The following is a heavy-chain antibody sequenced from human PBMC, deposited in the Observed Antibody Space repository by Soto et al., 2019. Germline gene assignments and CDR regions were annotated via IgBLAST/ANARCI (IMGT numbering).Heavy chain of an antibody. V-gene: IGHV3-74*01. CDR2: IDTAGGGT. Sequence: DVQLVESGGGLVQPGGSLRVSCAASGFTLGSHRIHWVRQPPGKGLEWVSRIDTAGGGTSYADSVKGRFTISTDNAKNTVYLQMNCLRAEDTAVYYCATVFDLWGQGTLVTVSS. CDR1: GFTLGSHR. CDR3: ATVFDL. J-gene: IGHJ5*02.